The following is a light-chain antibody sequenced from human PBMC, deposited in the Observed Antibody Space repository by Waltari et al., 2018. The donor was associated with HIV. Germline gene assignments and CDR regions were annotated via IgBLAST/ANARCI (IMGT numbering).Light chain of an antibody. CDR1: QTIRVY. V-gene: IGKV1-39*01. J-gene: IGKJ4*01. CDR2: STS. CDR3: QQTYSLPIT. Sequence: DIQMTQSPSSLSASIGDTLTITCRSSQTIRVYLNWYQQQPGKVPKLLIHSTSALQGGVSSRFSGTASGTFFTLTITSLQPEDVATYFCQQTYSLPITFGGGSKVEI.